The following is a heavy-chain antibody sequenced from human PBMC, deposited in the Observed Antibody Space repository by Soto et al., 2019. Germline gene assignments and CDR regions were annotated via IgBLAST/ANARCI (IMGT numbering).Heavy chain of an antibody. V-gene: IGHV4-31*03. CDR2: IYNSATT. CDR1: GGSISTGGYY. CDR3: ARDPAP. J-gene: IGHJ5*02. Sequence: QVQLQESGPGLVKPSQTLSLTCTVSGGSISTGGYYWSWIRQHPGKGLECIGYIYNSATTYYNPSLKSRVTISVDTSKNQFSLQLSSVTVADTAVYYCARDPAPWGQGALVTVSS.